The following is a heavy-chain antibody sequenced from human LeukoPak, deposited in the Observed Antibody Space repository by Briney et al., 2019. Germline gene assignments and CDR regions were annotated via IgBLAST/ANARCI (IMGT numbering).Heavy chain of an antibody. V-gene: IGHV3-11*01. Sequence: GGSLRLSCAASGFTFSDYYMSWIRQAPGKGLEWVSYISSSGSTIYYADSVKGRFTISRDNAKNSLYLQMNSLRAEDTAVYYCARDIVVVPAAPVAEYFQHWGQGTLVTVSS. CDR2: ISSSGSTI. D-gene: IGHD2-2*01. CDR3: ARDIVVVPAAPVAEYFQH. CDR1: GFTFSDYY. J-gene: IGHJ1*01.